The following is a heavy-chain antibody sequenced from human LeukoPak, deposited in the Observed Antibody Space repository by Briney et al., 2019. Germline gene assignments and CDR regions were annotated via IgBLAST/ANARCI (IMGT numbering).Heavy chain of an antibody. Sequence: GGSLRLSCAASGFTFSSHGMNWVRQAPGKGLEWVSGISPSGGITYYTDSVKGRFTISRDNSKNTQSLQMNSLRAEDTAVYYCAKDLSGYGPYWYFDLWGRGTLVTVSS. V-gene: IGHV3-23*01. J-gene: IGHJ2*01. CDR1: GFTFSSHG. CDR2: ISPSGGIT. D-gene: IGHD6-25*01. CDR3: AKDLSGYGPYWYFDL.